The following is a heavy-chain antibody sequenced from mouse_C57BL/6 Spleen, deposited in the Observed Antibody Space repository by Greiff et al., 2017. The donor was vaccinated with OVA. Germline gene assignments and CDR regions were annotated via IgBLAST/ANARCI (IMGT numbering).Heavy chain of an antibody. J-gene: IGHJ4*01. CDR2: IHPNSGST. V-gene: IGHV1-64*01. Sequence: VQLQQSGAELVKPGASVKLSCKASGYTFPSYWMHWVKQRPGQGLEWIGMIHPNSGSTNYNEKFKSKATLTVDKSSSTAYMQLSSLTSEDSAVYYCARMMVTPEYYAMDYWGQGTSVTVSS. D-gene: IGHD2-3*01. CDR1: GYTFPSYW. CDR3: ARMMVTPEYYAMDY.